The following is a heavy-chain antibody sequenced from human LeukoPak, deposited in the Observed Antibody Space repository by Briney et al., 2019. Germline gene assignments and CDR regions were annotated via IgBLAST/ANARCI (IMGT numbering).Heavy chain of an antibody. CDR1: GFTFSDHY. CDR2: IRNKDNKYTT. V-gene: IGHV3-72*01. J-gene: IGHJ5*02. CDR3: ARAPQTYDSVGGSYRWGWFDP. Sequence: PGGSLRLSCAASGFTFSDHYMDWVRQAPGKGLEWVGRIRNKDNKYTTEYAASVKGRFTISRDDSKNSLYLQMNSLRAEDTAVYYCARAPQTYDSVGGSYRWGWFDPWGQGTLVTVSS. D-gene: IGHD3-16*02.